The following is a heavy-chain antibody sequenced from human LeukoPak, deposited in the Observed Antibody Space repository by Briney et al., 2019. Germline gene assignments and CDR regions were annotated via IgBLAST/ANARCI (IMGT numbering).Heavy chain of an antibody. CDR2: INPSGGST. J-gene: IGHJ3*02. D-gene: IGHD5-12*01. CDR3: ARVGGYSGYDLNAFDI. Sequence: GASVKVSCKASGYTFTSYYMHWVRQAPGQGLEWMGIINPSGGSTSYAQKFQGRVTMTRDMSTSTVYMELSSLRSEDTAVYYCARVGGYSGYDLNAFDIWGQGTMVTVSS. V-gene: IGHV1-46*01. CDR1: GYTFTSYY.